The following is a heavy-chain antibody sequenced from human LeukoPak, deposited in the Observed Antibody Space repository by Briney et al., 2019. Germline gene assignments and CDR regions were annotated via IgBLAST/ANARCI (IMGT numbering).Heavy chain of an antibody. J-gene: IGHJ4*02. CDR1: GASTSGYY. CDR2: IHTSGST. CDR3: ARDGGSGWYRY. D-gene: IGHD6-19*01. Sequence: SSETLSLTCSVSGASTSGYYWNWIRQPAGKGLEWIGRIHTSGSTNYNPSLRSRLTVSVDTSKNQFSLKLSSVTAADTAVYYCARDGGSGWYRYWGQGTLVTVSS. V-gene: IGHV4-4*07.